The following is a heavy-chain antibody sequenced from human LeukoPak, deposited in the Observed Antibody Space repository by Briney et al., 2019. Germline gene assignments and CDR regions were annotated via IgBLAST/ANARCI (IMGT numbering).Heavy chain of an antibody. V-gene: IGHV4-59*01. Sequence: SETLSLTCTVSGGSISSYYWSWIRQPPGKGLEWIGYIYYSGSTSYNPSLKSRVTISVDPSKTPFSLKLSPVTAADTAVYYCARGETYSSGLVDYWGQGTLVTVSS. CDR2: IYYSGST. J-gene: IGHJ4*02. CDR3: ARGETYSSGLVDY. D-gene: IGHD6-19*01. CDR1: GGSISSYY.